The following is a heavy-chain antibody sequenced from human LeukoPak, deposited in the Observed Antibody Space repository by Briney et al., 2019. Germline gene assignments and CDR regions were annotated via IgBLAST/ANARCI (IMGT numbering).Heavy chain of an antibody. CDR1: GYTFTSYA. V-gene: IGHV1-3*01. CDR3: ARESSGWFYYYYYGMDV. CDR2: INAGNGNT. D-gene: IGHD6-19*01. Sequence: ASVKVSCKAPGYTFTSYAMHWVRQAPGQRLEWMGWINAGNGNTKYSQKFQGRVTITRDTSASTAYMELSSLRSEDTAVYYCARESSGWFYYYYYGMDVWGQGTTVTVSS. J-gene: IGHJ6*02.